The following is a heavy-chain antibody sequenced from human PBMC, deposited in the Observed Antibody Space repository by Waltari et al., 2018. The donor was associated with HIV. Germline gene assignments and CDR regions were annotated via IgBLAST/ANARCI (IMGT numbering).Heavy chain of an antibody. CDR2: ITSETDGGTV. CDR1: GFTFTDYG. J-gene: IGHJ6*02. V-gene: IGHV3-49*03. CDR3: SRPSGTLHSYGMDV. D-gene: IGHD1-26*01. Sequence: EVQLVESGGGLVQPGRSLRLSCRGSGFTFTDYGMSWLRQAPGKGLEWVGFITSETDGGTVEYAASVTGRFVISREDSKSIAYLQMNSLEIEDTGVYYCSRPSGTLHSYGMDVGGQGTTVTVSS.